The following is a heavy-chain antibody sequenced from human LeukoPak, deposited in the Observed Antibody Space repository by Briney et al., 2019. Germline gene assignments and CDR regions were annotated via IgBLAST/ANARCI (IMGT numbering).Heavy chain of an antibody. D-gene: IGHD6-13*01. J-gene: IGHJ4*02. Sequence: GGSLRLSCAASGFTFSNYGMHWVRQAPGKGLEWVAVISFDGSYKYYADSVKGRFTISRDNSKNTLYLQMNSLRAEDTAVYYCAKDRVTAAGYYFEYWGQGTLVTVSS. CDR1: GFTFSNYG. CDR2: ISFDGSYK. CDR3: AKDRVTAAGYYFEY. V-gene: IGHV3-30*18.